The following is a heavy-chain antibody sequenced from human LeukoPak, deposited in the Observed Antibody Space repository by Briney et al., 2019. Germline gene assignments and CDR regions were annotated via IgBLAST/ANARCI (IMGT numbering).Heavy chain of an antibody. D-gene: IGHD1-7*01. J-gene: IGHJ4*02. CDR2: IYHSGST. V-gene: IGHV4-4*02. CDR3: ARVTGTSNSYFDY. Sequence: PSGTLSLTCAVSGGSISSSNWWSWVRQPPGKGLEWIGEIYHSGSTNYNPSLKSRVAISVDKSKNQFSLKLSSVTAADTAVYYCARVTGTSNSYFDYWGQGTLVTVSS. CDR1: GGSISSSNW.